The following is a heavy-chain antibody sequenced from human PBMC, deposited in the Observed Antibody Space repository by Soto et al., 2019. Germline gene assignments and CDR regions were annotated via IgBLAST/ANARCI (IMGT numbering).Heavy chain of an antibody. D-gene: IGHD6-13*01. J-gene: IGHJ4*02. CDR2: IYHSGST. V-gene: IGHV4-30-2*02. Sequence: PSETLSLTCAVSGGSISSGGYSWSWIRQPPGKGLEWIGYIYHSGSTYYNPSLKSSLTITKDTAKNQVVLTMTNVHPEDTATYFCAHSGPIATVAFDYWGQGILVTVSS. CDR3: AHSGPIATVAFDY. CDR1: GGSISSGGYS.